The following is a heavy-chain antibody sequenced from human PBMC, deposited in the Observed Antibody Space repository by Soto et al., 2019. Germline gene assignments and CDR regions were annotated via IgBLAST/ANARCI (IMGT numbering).Heavy chain of an antibody. CDR1: GFTFSSYA. V-gene: IGHV3-23*01. J-gene: IGHJ4*02. CDR3: AKYPSSGWPFDY. Sequence: PGGALRLSCAASGFTFSSYAVSWVRQAPGKGLEWVSSISGSGSSTYYADSVKGRFTISRDNSKNTLYLQMNSLRAEDTAVYYCAKYPSSGWPFDYWGQGTLVTVPQ. CDR2: ISGSGSST. D-gene: IGHD6-19*01.